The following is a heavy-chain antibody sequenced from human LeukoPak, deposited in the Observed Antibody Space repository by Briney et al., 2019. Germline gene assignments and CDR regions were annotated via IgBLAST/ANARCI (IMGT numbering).Heavy chain of an antibody. CDR2: INWNGGST. J-gene: IGHJ6*03. CDR1: GFTFDDYG. CDR3: ASTPDYYMDV. Sequence: PGGSLRLSCAASGFTFDDYGMSWVRQAPGKGLEWVSGINWNGGSTGYADSVKGRFTISRDNAKNPLYLQMNSLRAEDTALYYCASTPDYYMDVSGKGTTVTVSS. V-gene: IGHV3-20*04.